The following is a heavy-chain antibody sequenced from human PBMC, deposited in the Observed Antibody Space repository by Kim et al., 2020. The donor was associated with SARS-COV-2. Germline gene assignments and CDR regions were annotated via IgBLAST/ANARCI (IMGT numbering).Heavy chain of an antibody. CDR1: GYTFTRYS. Sequence: ASVKVSCKASGYTFTRYSIYWVRQAPGQGFEWMGWINPINGDTKYAQTFQGRVTLTSDTSISTVYLDLSRLRFDDTAVYYCARDRVKMGAAVDWLWG. CDR2: INPINGDT. V-gene: IGHV1-2*02. CDR3: ARDRVKMGAAVDWL. D-gene: IGHD1-26*01. J-gene: IGHJ2*01.